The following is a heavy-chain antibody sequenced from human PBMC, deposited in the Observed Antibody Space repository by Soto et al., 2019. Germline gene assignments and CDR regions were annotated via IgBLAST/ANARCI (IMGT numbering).Heavy chain of an antibody. J-gene: IGHJ3*01. D-gene: IGHD4-17*01. CDR3: ARPYGGKIGDAPDL. Sequence: GESLKLSCVASGFTFSSYAMSWVRQVPGKGLEWVSTINDAAGSAYYVDSVKGRFNISRDNSKKTLYLQMNSLRAEDSAVYYCARPYGGKIGDAPDLWGPGTMVTVSS. CDR2: INDAAGSA. CDR1: GFTFSSYA. V-gene: IGHV3-23*01.